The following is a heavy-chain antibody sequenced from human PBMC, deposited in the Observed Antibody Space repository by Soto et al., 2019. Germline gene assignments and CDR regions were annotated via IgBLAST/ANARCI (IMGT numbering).Heavy chain of an antibody. CDR3: ARQQGAGTSYYYAMDV. D-gene: IGHD3-10*01. Sequence: EVQLLESGGGLVQPGESLRLSCAASGFSLSNYAMNWVRQAPGKGLEWVSGISVSGVKFNAVAVVDRFIISRDNYKNKLRLQMNSLRGEDRAVYYCARQQGAGTSYYYAMDVWGQGTTVTVSS. J-gene: IGHJ6*02. V-gene: IGHV3-23*01. CDR2: ISVSGVK. CDR1: GFSLSNYA.